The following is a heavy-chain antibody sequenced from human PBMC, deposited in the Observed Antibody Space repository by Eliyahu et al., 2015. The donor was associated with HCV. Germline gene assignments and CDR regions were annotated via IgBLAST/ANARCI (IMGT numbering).Heavy chain of an antibody. J-gene: IGHJ3*02. V-gene: IGHV3-13*01. CDR3: ARAGPSGYDYRSGPLDAFDI. CDR2: IGTTDDT. D-gene: IGHD5-12*01. CDR1: GFAFSAXD. Sequence: EVQLVESGGGLVQPGGSLRLSCAASGFAFSAXDXXWVRQATGKGLEWVSAIGTTDDTYYPDSVKGRFTISREDAKNSLYLQINSLRAGDTAVYYCARAGPSGYDYRSGPLDAFDIWGQGTVVTVS.